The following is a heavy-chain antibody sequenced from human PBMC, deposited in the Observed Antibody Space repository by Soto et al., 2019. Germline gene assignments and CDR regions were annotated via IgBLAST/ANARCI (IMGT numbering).Heavy chain of an antibody. CDR2: ISNTGRT. CDR3: AREWGECGDGRGELPFLDY. CDR1: GDSRDSVYYY. D-gene: IGHD2-15*01. Sequence: SETLSLTCTVSGDSRDSVYYYWSWIRQPPGKGLEWICYISNTGRTNYSESLQSRITISIDTSKNQFSLRLRSVSGADTAVYYCAREWGECGDGRGELPFLDYWGLGSVVTVSS. V-gene: IGHV4-30-4*01. J-gene: IGHJ4*02.